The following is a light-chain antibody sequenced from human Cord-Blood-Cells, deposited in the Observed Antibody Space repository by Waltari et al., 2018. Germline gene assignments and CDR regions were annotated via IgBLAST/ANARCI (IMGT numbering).Light chain of an antibody. CDR3: CSYAGSSTNWV. Sequence: QSALTQPASVSGYSGQSITISCTGTSSDVGSYNLVSWYQQHPGKAPKLMIYEGSKRPSGVSNRFSGSKSGNTASLTISGLQAEDEADYYCCSYAGSSTNWVFGGGTKLTVL. J-gene: IGLJ3*02. CDR1: SSDVGSYNL. CDR2: EGS. V-gene: IGLV2-23*01.